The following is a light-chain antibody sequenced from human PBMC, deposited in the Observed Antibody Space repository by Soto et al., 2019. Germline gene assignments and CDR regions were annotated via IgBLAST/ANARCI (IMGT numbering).Light chain of an antibody. CDR2: DNN. CDR3: GTWDSSLSAVV. CDR1: SSNIGNNY. Sequence: QSVLTQPPSVSAAPGQKVTISCSRSSSNIGNNYVSWYQHLPGTAPKLLIYDNNKRPSGIPDRFSGSKSGTSATLGITGLQTGDEADYYCGTWDSSLSAVVFGGGTKLTVL. V-gene: IGLV1-51*01. J-gene: IGLJ2*01.